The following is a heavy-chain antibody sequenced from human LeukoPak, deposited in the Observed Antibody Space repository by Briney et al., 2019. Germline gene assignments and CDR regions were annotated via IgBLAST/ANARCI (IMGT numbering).Heavy chain of an antibody. D-gene: IGHD6-19*01. V-gene: IGHV1-69*04. CDR3: VRDSSPFGH. J-gene: IGHJ4*02. CDR1: GGTFSSYA. CDR2: IIPILGIA. Sequence: SVKVPCKASGGTFSSYAISWVRQAPGQGLEWMGRIIPILGIANYAQKFQGRVTITADKSTSTAYMELSSLRSEDTAVYYCVRDSSPFGHWGQGTLVTVSS.